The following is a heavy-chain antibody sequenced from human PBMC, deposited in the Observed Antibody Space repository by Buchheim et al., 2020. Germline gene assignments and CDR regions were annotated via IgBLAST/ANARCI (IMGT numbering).Heavy chain of an antibody. CDR2: IKSKTDGGTT. V-gene: IGHV3-15*01. Sequence: EVQLVESGGGLVKPGGSLTVSCGASGFIFSNAWMTWVRQAPGKGLEWVGRIKSKTDGGTTDYAAPVKGRFTISREDAKTTLYLQMSSLKTEDTAVYYCSTEQGWLQRALGYWGQGT. J-gene: IGHJ4*02. D-gene: IGHD5-24*01. CDR3: STEQGWLQRALGY. CDR1: GFIFSNAW.